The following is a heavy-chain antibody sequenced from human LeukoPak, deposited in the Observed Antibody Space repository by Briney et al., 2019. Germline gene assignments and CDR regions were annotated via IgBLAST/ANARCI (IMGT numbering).Heavy chain of an antibody. D-gene: IGHD6-13*01. CDR3: AKDTRQLDAFDI. J-gene: IGHJ3*02. CDR2: ISGSGGST. CDR1: GFTFSNYG. V-gene: IGHV3-23*01. Sequence: GGSLRLSCAASGFTFSNYGMSWVRQAPGKGLEWVSAISGSGGSTYYADSVKGRFTISRDNSKNTLYLQMNSLGAENTAVYYCAKDTRQLDAFDIWGQGTMVTVSS.